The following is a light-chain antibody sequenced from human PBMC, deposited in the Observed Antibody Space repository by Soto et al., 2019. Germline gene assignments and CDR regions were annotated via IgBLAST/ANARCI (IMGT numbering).Light chain of an antibody. J-gene: IGKJ5*01. CDR3: QQSYSTPIT. Sequence: DIQMTQSPSSLSASVGDRITITCRASQSISTYLNWYQQKPGKAPKVLIYGALTLQSGVPSRCSGSGSGTDFTLTISSLQPEDFATYYCQQSYSTPITFGQGTRLEIK. CDR1: QSISTY. V-gene: IGKV1-39*01. CDR2: GAL.